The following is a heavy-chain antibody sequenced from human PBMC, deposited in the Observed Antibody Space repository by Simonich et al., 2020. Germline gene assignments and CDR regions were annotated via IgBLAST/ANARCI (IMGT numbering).Heavy chain of an antibody. D-gene: IGHD6-19*01. CDR1: GFTFSSYS. CDR2: ISSSSSYI. Sequence: EVQLVESGGGLVKPGGSLRLSCAASGFTFSSYSMNWVRQAPGKGLEWVSSISSSSSYIYYADSENGRFPLSRDNAKNSLYLQMNSLRAEDTAVYYCARWIAVAGTGAYGMDVWGQGTTVTVSS. V-gene: IGHV3-21*01. J-gene: IGHJ6*02. CDR3: ARWIAVAGTGAYGMDV.